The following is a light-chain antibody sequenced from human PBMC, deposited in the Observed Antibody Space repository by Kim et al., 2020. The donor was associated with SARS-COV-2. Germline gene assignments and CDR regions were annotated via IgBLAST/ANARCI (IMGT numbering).Light chain of an antibody. Sequence: SPGERATPSCRASQSLSSSSLAWYQQNRGQAPRLLIYRASSRAPGIPDRFSGSGSATDFTLTINRLEPEDSAVYYCQQYVATPLTFGQGTRLEIK. CDR1: QSLSSSS. CDR3: QQYVATPLT. V-gene: IGKV3-20*01. J-gene: IGKJ5*01. CDR2: RAS.